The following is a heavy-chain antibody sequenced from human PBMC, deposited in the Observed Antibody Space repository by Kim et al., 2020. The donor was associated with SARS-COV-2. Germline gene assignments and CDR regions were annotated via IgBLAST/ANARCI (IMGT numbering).Heavy chain of an antibody. Sequence: GGSLRLSCATSGFTFSIYAMSWVRQAPGKGLEWVSAISGSVGSTYYADSLKGPFTISRDNSKNTLYLQMNTLISEDTAVYYCAKDQGSVTTFAYYYGMDVLGQGTTVTVSS. CDR1: GFTFSIYA. V-gene: IGHV3-23*01. J-gene: IGHJ6*02. D-gene: IGHD4-17*01. CDR2: ISGSVGST. CDR3: AKDQGSVTTFAYYYGMDV.